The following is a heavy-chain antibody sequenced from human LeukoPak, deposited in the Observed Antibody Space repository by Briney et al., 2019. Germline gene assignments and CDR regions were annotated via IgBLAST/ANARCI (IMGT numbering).Heavy chain of an antibody. CDR1: GGSFSSYY. J-gene: IGHJ4*02. CDR3: ARDVSSLASAEFDC. CDR2: IYPSGTT. V-gene: IGHV4-4*07. D-gene: IGHD6-6*01. Sequence: SETLFLTCTVSGGSFSSYYWSWLRQPAGKGLEWIGRIYPSGTTVYNPSPNSRVTMSVDTSKGQFSLSLTSVTVADTAMYYCARDVSSLASAEFDCWGQGTPVTVSS.